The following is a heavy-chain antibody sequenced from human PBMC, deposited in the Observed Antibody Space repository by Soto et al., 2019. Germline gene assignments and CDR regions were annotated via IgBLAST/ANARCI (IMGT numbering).Heavy chain of an antibody. V-gene: IGHV4-34*01. D-gene: IGHD3-3*01. CDR3: ARGYYDFWSGYRDYYYYGMDV. J-gene: IGHJ6*02. CDR1: GGSFSGYY. Sequence: PSETLSLTCAVYGGSFSGYYWSWIRQPPGKGLEWIGEINHSGSTNYNPSLKSRVTISVDTSKNQFSLKLSSVTAADTAVYYCARGYYDFWSGYRDYYYYGMDVWGQGTTVTVSS. CDR2: INHSGST.